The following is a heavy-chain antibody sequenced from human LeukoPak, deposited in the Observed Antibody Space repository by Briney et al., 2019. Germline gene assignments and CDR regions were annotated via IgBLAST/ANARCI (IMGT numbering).Heavy chain of an antibody. J-gene: IGHJ4*02. CDR1: GFTVINTY. D-gene: IGHD6-19*01. CDR3: TRDPTDSGLGDY. V-gene: IGHV3-53*01. CDR2: IYSDGRT. Sequence: PGGSLRLSCAASGFTVINTYMSWVRQALGKGLESVSVIYSDGRTYYADSVKGRFTISRDNSKNTLYLQMNSLRAEDTATYYCTRDPTDSGLGDYWGQGTPVTVSS.